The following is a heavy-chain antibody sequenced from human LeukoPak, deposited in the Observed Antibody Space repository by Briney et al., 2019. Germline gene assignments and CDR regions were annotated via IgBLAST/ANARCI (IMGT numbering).Heavy chain of an antibody. CDR3: ARSRPISSPGDPNEDWFDP. V-gene: IGHV6-1*01. J-gene: IGHJ5*02. Sequence: SQTLSLTCAISGDSVSSNIAAWNSIRQTPSRGLEWLGRTYYRSKWYNDYAVSVKSRITINPDTSTNQFSLQLNSVTPEDTAVYSCARSRPISSPGDPNEDWFDPWGQGTLVTVSS. CDR1: GDSVSSNIAA. D-gene: IGHD3-10*01. CDR2: TYYRSKWYN.